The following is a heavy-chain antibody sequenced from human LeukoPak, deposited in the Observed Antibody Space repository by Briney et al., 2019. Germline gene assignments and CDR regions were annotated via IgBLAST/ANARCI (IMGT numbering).Heavy chain of an antibody. CDR2: IWYDGSNK. CDR1: GFTFSSYG. CDR3: AREIRIAAAGRSFDP. V-gene: IGHV3-33*01. D-gene: IGHD6-13*01. J-gene: IGHJ5*02. Sequence: PGGSLRLSCAASGFTFSSYGMHRVRQAPGKGLEGGAVIWYDGSNKYYADSVKGRFTISRDNSKNTLYLQMNSLRAEDTAVYYCAREIRIAAAGRSFDPWGQETLVTVSS.